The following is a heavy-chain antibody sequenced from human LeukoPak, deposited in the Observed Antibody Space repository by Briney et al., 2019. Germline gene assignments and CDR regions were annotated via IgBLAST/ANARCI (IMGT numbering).Heavy chain of an antibody. V-gene: IGHV3-30*18. D-gene: IGHD6-13*01. CDR2: LSDDGSNK. Sequence: GGSLRLSCAASRFTFSYFAMHWVRQAPGKGLEWVAVLSDDGSNKFYADSVKGRFTISRDNSRNTLYLQMNSLRAEDTAFYYCAKDPHSSSWYYFDSWGQGTLVTVSS. CDR1: RFTFSYFA. J-gene: IGHJ4*02. CDR3: AKDPHSSSWYYFDS.